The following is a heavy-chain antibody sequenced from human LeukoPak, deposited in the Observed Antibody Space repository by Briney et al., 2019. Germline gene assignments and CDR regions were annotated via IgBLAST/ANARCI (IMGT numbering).Heavy chain of an antibody. Sequence: GGSLRLSCAASGFTFSSYWMHWVRQAPGKGLVWVSAISGSGGSTYYADSVKGRFTISRDNSKNTLYLQMNSLRAEDTAVYYCAKDHPYCGGDCYPDYWGQGTLVTVSS. CDR2: ISGSGGST. V-gene: IGHV3-23*01. D-gene: IGHD2-21*01. CDR3: AKDHPYCGGDCYPDY. CDR1: GFTFSSYW. J-gene: IGHJ4*02.